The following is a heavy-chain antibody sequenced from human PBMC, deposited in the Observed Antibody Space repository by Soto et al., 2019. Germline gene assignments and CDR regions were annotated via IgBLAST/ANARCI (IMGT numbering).Heavy chain of an antibody. CDR1: GYTFTSYG. Sequence: ASVKVSCKASGYTFTSYGISWVRQAPGQGLEWMGWISAYNGNTNYAQKLQGRVTMTTDTSTSTAFMELRGLRSDDTAVYYCARVPILGELSSGRAFDIWGQGTMVTVSS. CDR2: ISAYNGNT. J-gene: IGHJ3*02. V-gene: IGHV1-18*01. D-gene: IGHD3-16*02. CDR3: ARVPILGELSSGRAFDI.